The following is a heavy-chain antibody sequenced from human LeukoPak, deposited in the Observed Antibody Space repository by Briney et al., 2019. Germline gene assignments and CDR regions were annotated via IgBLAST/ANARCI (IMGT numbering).Heavy chain of an antibody. Sequence: SETLSLTCTVSGGSISSYYWSWIRQPPGKGLEWIGYIYYSGSTNYNPSLKSRVTISVDTSKNQFSLKLSSVTAADTAAYYCARERGYGYGDYWGQGTLVTVSS. D-gene: IGHD5-18*01. CDR3: ARERGYGYGDY. CDR2: IYYSGST. V-gene: IGHV4-59*01. CDR1: GGSISSYY. J-gene: IGHJ4*02.